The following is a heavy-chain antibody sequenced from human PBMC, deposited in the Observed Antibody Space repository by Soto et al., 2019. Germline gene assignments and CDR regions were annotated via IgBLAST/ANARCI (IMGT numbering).Heavy chain of an antibody. V-gene: IGHV3-23*01. D-gene: IGHD6-6*01. CDR2: MTGRGGSA. Sequence: GGSLRLSCAASGFTFSTYAMSWVRQAPGKGLEWVSAMTGRGGSAFYADSVKGRFSISRDNSKNTLYLQMDSLRAEDTTVYYCAKDGPVYSSSSSLDYWGQGTLVTVSS. CDR3: AKDGPVYSSSSSLDY. CDR1: GFTFSTYA. J-gene: IGHJ4*02.